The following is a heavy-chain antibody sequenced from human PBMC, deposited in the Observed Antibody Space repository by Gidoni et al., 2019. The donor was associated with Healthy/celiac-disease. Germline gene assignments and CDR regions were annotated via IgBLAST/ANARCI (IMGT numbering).Heavy chain of an antibody. Sequence: QVQLVESGGGVVQPGRSLRLSCAASGFTFSSYAMHWVRQAPGKGLEWVAVISYDGSNKYYADSVKGRFTISRDNSKNTLYLQMNSLRAEDTAVYYCARGKSTVMVYRYWGQGTLVTVSS. CDR2: ISYDGSNK. J-gene: IGHJ4*02. CDR1: GFTFSSYA. CDR3: ARGKSTVMVYRY. D-gene: IGHD2-8*01. V-gene: IGHV3-30*04.